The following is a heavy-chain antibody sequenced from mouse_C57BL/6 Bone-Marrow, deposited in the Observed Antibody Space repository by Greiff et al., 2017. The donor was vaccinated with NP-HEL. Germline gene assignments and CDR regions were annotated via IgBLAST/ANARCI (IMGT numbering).Heavy chain of an antibody. CDR1: GYTFTSYW. J-gene: IGHJ2*01. CDR2: IDPSDSYT. CDR3: AREDYYLGFFDY. V-gene: IGHV1-69*01. D-gene: IGHD1-1*01. Sequence: QVQLKQSGAELVMPGASVKLSCKASGYTFTSYWMHWVKQRPGQGLEWIGEIDPSDSYTNYNQKFKGKSTLTVDKSSSTAYMQLSSLTSEDSAVYYSAREDYYLGFFDYWGQGTTLTVSS.